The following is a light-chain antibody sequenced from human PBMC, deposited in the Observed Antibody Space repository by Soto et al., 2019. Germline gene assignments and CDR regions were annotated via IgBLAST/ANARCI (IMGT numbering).Light chain of an antibody. V-gene: IGLV4-69*01. J-gene: IGLJ3*02. CDR3: QTWGTGIQV. CDR2: LNSDGSH. Sequence: QPVLTQSPSASASLGASVKLTCTLSSGHSSYAIAWHQQQPETGPRYLMKLNSDGSHSKGDGIPDRFSGSSSGAERYLTISSLQSEYEADYYCQTWGTGIQVFGGGTKLTVL. CDR1: SGHSSYA.